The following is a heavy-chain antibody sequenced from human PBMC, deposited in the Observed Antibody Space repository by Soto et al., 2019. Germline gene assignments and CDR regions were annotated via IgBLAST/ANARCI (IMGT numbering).Heavy chain of an antibody. V-gene: IGHV2-5*02. CDR2: IYWDDDK. CDR3: AHRVLRTVFGLVTTTAIYFDF. D-gene: IGHD3-3*01. CDR1: GFSLTTSGVG. J-gene: IGHJ4*02. Sequence: QITLNESGPTQVKPRQTLTLTCTFSGFSLTTSGVGVGWIRQSPGKAPEWLALIYWDDDKRYSPSLKTRLTLTKVTSKTQVVQTMADLDPADTATYYCAHRVLRTVFGLVTTTAIYFDFWGQGTPVAVSS.